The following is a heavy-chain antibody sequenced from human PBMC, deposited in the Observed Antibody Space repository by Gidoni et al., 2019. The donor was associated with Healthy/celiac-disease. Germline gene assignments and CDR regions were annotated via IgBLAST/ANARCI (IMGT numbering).Heavy chain of an antibody. CDR2: ISYDGSNK. Sequence: SSYGMHWVRQAPGKGLEWVAVISYDGSNKYYADSVKGRFTISRDNSKNTLYLQMNSLRAEDTALYYCAKDEKGNTKWLRLCGCVDVWGQGTTSPSP. D-gene: IGHD5-12*01. V-gene: IGHV3-30*18. CDR1: SSYG. J-gene: IGHJ6*02. CDR3: AKDEKGNTKWLRLCGCVDV.